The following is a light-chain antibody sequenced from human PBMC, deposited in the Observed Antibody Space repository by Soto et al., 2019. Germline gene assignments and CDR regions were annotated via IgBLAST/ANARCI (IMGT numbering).Light chain of an antibody. Sequence: DIQRPRFHSPLSGSVGDRVTFTCRASQTISSLLAWYQQTPGKAPKLLISEASSLKSGVPSRFSGSGSGTDFTLTISSQQPDDFATYYCQHNIINPETFGQGTKVDI. CDR3: QHNIINPET. J-gene: IGKJ1*01. CDR2: EAS. CDR1: QTISSL. V-gene: IGKV1-5*03.